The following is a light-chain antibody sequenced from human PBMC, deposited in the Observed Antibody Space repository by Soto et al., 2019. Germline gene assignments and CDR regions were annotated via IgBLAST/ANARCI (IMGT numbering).Light chain of an antibody. CDR1: QSLLHSDGKTY. CDR2: EVS. Sequence: DIVMTQTPLSLSVTPGQPASISCKSSQSLLHSDGKTYFYWYQQKPGQSPQLLIYEVSKRCSGVPDRFSGSGSGTDFTLKISRVEAEDVGVYYCMQSIELPSITFGQGTRLEIK. J-gene: IGKJ5*01. V-gene: IGKV2D-29*02. CDR3: MQSIELPSIT.